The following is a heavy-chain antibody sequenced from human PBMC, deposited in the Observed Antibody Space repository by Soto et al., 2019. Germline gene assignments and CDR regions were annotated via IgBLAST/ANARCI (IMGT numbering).Heavy chain of an antibody. V-gene: IGHV1-69*12. CDR2: IIPIFGTI. CDR3: AREGLTFGLGAVGGAFDI. J-gene: IGHJ3*02. Sequence: QVQLVQSGTEVRKPGSSVKVSCKASGGTFDSNAISWVRLAPVQGLEWMGGIIPIFGTINNAQKFQDRVTITVDESASLVYTELSSLRSEDTAIYYCAREGLTFGLGAVGGAFDIWGQGTLVTVSS. CDR1: GGTFDSNA. D-gene: IGHD3-10*01.